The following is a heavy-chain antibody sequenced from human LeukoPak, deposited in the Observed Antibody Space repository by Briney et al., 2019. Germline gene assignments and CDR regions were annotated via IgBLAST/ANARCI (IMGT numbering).Heavy chain of an antibody. CDR1: GFTFSSYG. D-gene: IGHD1-14*01. Sequence: PGRSLRLSCAASGFTFSSYGMHWVRQAPGKGLEWVAVISYDGSNKYYADSVKGRFTVSRDNSKNTLYLQMNSLRAEDTAVFYCARAINDALDIWGQGTMVTVSS. V-gene: IGHV3-30*03. CDR3: ARAINDALDI. CDR2: ISYDGSNK. J-gene: IGHJ3*02.